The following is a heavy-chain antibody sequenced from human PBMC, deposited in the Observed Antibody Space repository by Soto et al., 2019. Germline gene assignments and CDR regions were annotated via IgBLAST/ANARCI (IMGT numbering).Heavy chain of an antibody. J-gene: IGHJ4*02. CDR2: IRSKAYGGTP. CDR1: GFRFGDFA. Sequence: PGGSLRLSCTTSGFRFGDFAMSWVRQAPGKGLEWVGFIRSKAYGGTPQYAASVRGRFTISRDDSTSIAYLQMDSLKIDDTGVYYCSRPAEYYGSGSLDFWGQGTLVTVSS. D-gene: IGHD3-10*01. CDR3: SRPAEYYGSGSLDF. V-gene: IGHV3-49*04.